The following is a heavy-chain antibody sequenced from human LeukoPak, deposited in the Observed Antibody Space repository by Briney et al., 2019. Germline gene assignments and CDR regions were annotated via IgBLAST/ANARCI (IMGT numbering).Heavy chain of an antibody. J-gene: IGHJ3*02. CDR2: ISSSSSYI. CDR3: ARGGFKQLVPAFDI. Sequence: GGSLRLSCAASGFTFSSYSMNWVRQAPGKGLEWVSSISSSSSYIHYADSVKGRFTISRDNAKNSLYLQMNSLRAEDTAVYYCARGGFKQLVPAFDIWGQGTMVTVSS. CDR1: GFTFSSYS. D-gene: IGHD6-13*01. V-gene: IGHV3-21*01.